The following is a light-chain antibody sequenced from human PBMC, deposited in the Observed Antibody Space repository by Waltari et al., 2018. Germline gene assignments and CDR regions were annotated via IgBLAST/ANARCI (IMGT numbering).Light chain of an antibody. CDR2: AAS. V-gene: IGKV1-39*01. CDR3: QQSYSTPST. CDR1: QSISIY. Sequence: DIQMTQSPSSLSASVGDRVTITCRASQSISIYLNWYQQKPGKAPKLLIYAASSLQSGVPSRFSGSGSGTDFTLTISSLQPEDFATYYCQQSYSTPSTFGGGTKVEIK. J-gene: IGKJ4*01.